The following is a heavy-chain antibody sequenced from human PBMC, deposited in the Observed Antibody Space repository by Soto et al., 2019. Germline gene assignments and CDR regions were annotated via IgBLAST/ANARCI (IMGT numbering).Heavy chain of an antibody. CDR3: ARGAAAGVYYYYGMDV. Sequence: QVPLVESGGGVVQPGRSLRLSCAASGFTFSSYAMHWVRQAPGKGLEWVAVISYDGSNKYYADSVKGRVTISRDNSKNTRYLQMNSLRAEDTAVYYCARGAAAGVYYYYGMDVWGQGTTVTVS. CDR1: GFTFSSYA. D-gene: IGHD6-13*01. V-gene: IGHV3-30-3*01. CDR2: ISYDGSNK. J-gene: IGHJ6*02.